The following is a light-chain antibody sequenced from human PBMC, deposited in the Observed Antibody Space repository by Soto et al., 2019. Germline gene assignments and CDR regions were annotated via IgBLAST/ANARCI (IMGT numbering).Light chain of an antibody. J-gene: IGKJ4*01. CDR2: GAS. V-gene: IGKV3-15*01. CDR3: HQYNTGPLF. Sequence: VWTQYPETMSLSPGDRVTLSCGSSDFVRSNSAWYQQKPGQAPRLLIYGASLRATGIPARFSGSGYGTEFTLTISSLQSEDFAVYYSHQYNTGPLFLGGGTKV. CDR1: DFVRSN.